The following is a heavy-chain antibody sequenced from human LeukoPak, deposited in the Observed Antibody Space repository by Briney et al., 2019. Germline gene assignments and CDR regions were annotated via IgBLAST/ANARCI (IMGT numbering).Heavy chain of an antibody. Sequence: PSETLSLTCTVSGGSISSYYWSWIRQPPGKGLEWLGYIYYSGSTNYNPSLKSRVTISVDTSKNQFSLKLSSVTAADTAVYYCARAVNIAAAVRVLHFDYWGQGTLVTVSS. CDR1: GGSISSYY. J-gene: IGHJ4*02. CDR2: IYYSGST. D-gene: IGHD6-13*01. V-gene: IGHV4-59*01. CDR3: ARAVNIAAAVRVLHFDY.